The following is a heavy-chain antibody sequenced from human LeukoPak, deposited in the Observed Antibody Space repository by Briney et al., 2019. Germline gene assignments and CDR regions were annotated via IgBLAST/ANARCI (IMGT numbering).Heavy chain of an antibody. J-gene: IGHJ4*02. CDR1: GGSISSGGYY. CDR3: ASVTSNGWYSGFDY. V-gene: IGHV4-31*03. D-gene: IGHD6-19*01. Sequence: KASETLSLTCTVSGGSISSGGYYWSWIPQHPGKGLEWIGYIYYSGRTYYNPSLKSRVTISVDTFKNQFSLELNSVTAADSAVYFCASVTSNGWYSGFDYWGQGTLVTVSS. CDR2: IYYSGRT.